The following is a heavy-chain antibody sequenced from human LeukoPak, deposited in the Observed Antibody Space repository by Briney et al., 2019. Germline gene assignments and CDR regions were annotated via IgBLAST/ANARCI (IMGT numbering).Heavy chain of an antibody. CDR3: AKQPPYNSSWYNWNDAPGGSDSYFDY. J-gene: IGHJ4*02. Sequence: GGSLRLSCAASGFTFSSYAMSWVRQAPGKGLEWVSAISGSGGSTYYADSVKGRFTISRDNSKNTLYLQMNSLRAEDTAVYYCAKQPPYNSSWYNWNDAPGGSDSYFDYWGQGTLVTVSS. CDR2: ISGSGGST. D-gene: IGHD1-1*01. CDR1: GFTFSSYA. V-gene: IGHV3-23*01.